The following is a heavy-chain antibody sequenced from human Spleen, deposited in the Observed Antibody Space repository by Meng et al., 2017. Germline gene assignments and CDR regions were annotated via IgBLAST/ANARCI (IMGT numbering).Heavy chain of an antibody. Sequence: QVQLHGPGPGLVRASETLSLTCTGSGDSVNSGSYYWSWIRQPPGKGLEWIGYIYYSGSTNYNPSLKSRVTISVDTSKNQFSLKLSSVTAADTAVYYCARLTGRYYFDYWGQGTLVTVSS. V-gene: IGHV4-61*01. D-gene: IGHD1-26*01. CDR1: GDSVNSGSYY. J-gene: IGHJ4*02. CDR2: IYYSGST. CDR3: ARLTGRYYFDY.